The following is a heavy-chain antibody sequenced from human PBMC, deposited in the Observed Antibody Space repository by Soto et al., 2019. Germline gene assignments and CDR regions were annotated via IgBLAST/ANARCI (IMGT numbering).Heavy chain of an antibody. J-gene: IGHJ6*02. D-gene: IGHD6-19*01. Sequence: GGSRRLSCPASGFTFSSYEFNWVRLAAGEGQEWVSYINVGGDTRHYADSVRGRFTISRDDAKGSLYMQMDSLRVEDTAVYFCARKSQWLSGYIYHGMDVWSQGTSVTVSS. CDR1: GFTFSSYE. V-gene: IGHV3-48*03. CDR3: ARKSQWLSGYIYHGMDV. CDR2: INVGGDTR.